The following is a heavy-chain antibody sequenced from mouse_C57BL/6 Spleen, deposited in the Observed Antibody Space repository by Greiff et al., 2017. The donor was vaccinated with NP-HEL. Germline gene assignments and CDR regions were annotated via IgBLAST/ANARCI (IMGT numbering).Heavy chain of an antibody. D-gene: IGHD2-4*01. J-gene: IGHJ2*01. CDR1: GYTFTSYT. Sequence: QVQLKQSGAELARPGASVKMSCKASGYTFTSYTMHWVKQRPGQGLEWIGYINPSSGYTKYNQKFKDKATLTADKSSSTAYMQLSSLTSEDSAVYYCARGEDYDGRRPYFDYWGQGTTLTVSS. CDR2: INPSSGYT. V-gene: IGHV1-4*01. CDR3: ARGEDYDGRRPYFDY.